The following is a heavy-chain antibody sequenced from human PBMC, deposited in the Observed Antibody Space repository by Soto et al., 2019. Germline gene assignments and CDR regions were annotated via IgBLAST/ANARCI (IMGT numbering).Heavy chain of an antibody. Sequence: EPLSLTSDVYGGPFSGSYWSWIRHPPGKGLEWIGEIHQTGDTNYNPSLKNRVTLSVDTSKNQFSLNLHSVTAADTAVYYCARALLINRGSYYDYWGQGTLVTVAA. CDR1: GGPFSGSY. CDR3: ARALLINRGSYYDY. V-gene: IGHV4-34*01. J-gene: IGHJ4*02. CDR2: IHQTGDT. D-gene: IGHD1-26*01.